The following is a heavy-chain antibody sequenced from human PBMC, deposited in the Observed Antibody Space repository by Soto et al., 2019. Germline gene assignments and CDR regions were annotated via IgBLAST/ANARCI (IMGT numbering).Heavy chain of an antibody. CDR3: ARGRNYYDSSQGY. CDR1: GGSFSVYY. D-gene: IGHD3-22*01. V-gene: IGHV4-34*01. Sequence: PSETLSLTCAVYGGSFSVYYWSRIRQPPGKGLEWIGEINHSGSTNYNPSLKSRVTISVDTSKNQFSLKLSSVTAADTAVYYCARGRNYYDSSQGYWGQGTLVTVSS. CDR2: INHSGST. J-gene: IGHJ4*02.